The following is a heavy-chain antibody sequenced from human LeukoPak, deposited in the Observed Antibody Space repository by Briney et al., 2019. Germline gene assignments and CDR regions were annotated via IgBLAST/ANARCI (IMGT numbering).Heavy chain of an antibody. Sequence: SETLSLTCTVSGGSISGGYWSWIRQPPGRGLEWIGYVSYIGSTNYNPSLKSRVTISIDTSKNQFSLKLSSVTAADTAVYYCARDLVTVTKGFDIWGQGTMVTVSS. CDR3: ARDLVTVTKGFDI. V-gene: IGHV4-59*01. CDR2: VSYIGST. D-gene: IGHD4-17*01. CDR1: GGSISGGY. J-gene: IGHJ3*02.